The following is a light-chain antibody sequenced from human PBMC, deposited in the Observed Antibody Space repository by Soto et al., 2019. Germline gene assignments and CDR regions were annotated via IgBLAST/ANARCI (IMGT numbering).Light chain of an antibody. CDR2: GAS. CDR3: QQYNNWQA. CDR1: QSVSSN. Sequence: EIVMTQSPATLSVSPGERATLFCRASQSVSSNLAWYQQKPGQAPRLLIYGASTRATGIPARFSGSGSGTEFTLTISSLQSEDFAVYYCQQYNNWQAFGQGTKVDIK. J-gene: IGKJ1*01. V-gene: IGKV3-15*01.